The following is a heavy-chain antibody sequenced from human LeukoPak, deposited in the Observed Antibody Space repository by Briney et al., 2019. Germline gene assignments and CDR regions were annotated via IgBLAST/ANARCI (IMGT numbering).Heavy chain of an antibody. CDR2: IGSSGGST. CDR1: GFTFSNYA. D-gene: IGHD4-17*01. CDR3: AEGGINGDSDY. J-gene: IGHJ4*02. Sequence: GGSLRLSCAASGFTFSNYAMTWVRQAPGKGLEWVSTIGSSGGSTYYADSVKGRFTISRDNSKNTLYLQMNSLRGEDSAVYYCAEGGINGDSDYWGQGTLVTVSS. V-gene: IGHV3-23*01.